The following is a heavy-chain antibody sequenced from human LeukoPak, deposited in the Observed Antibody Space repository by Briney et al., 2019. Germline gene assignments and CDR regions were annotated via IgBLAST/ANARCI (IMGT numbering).Heavy chain of an antibody. J-gene: IGHJ4*02. CDR2: ISSSSSYI. CDR3: ARGDYGY. Sequence: GGSLRLSCVASGFTFSNAWLNWVRQAPGKGLEWVSSISSSSSYIYYADSVKGRFTISRDNAKNSLYLQMNSLRAEDTAVYYCARGDYGYWGQGTLVTVSS. D-gene: IGHD4-17*01. CDR1: GFTFSNAW. V-gene: IGHV3-21*01.